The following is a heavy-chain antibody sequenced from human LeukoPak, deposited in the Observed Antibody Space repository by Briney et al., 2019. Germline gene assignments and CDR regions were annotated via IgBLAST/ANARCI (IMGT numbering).Heavy chain of an antibody. CDR2: IYYSGST. CDR3: ARHVTIFGVVIMAWFDT. CDR1: GVSIRGDTYY. V-gene: IGHV4-39*01. Sequence: PSETLSHTCTVSGVSIRGDTYYWGWIRQPPGKGLEWIGSIYYSGSTYYNPSLKSRVTISVDTSKNQFSLKLSSVTAADTAVYYCARHVTIFGVVIMAWFDTWGQGMLVTVSS. D-gene: IGHD3-3*01. J-gene: IGHJ5*02.